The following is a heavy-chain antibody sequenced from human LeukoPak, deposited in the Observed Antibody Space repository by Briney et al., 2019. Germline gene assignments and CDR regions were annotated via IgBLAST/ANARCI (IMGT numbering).Heavy chain of an antibody. D-gene: IGHD2-2*01. CDR3: VVPAAMTAFDY. J-gene: IGHJ4*02. CDR2: ISSSTYI. CDR1: GFTFSSYS. Sequence: PGGSLRLSCAASGFTFSSYSMTWVRQAPGKGLEWVSSISSSTYIYYADSVKGRFTISRDNAKNSLYLQMTSLRAEDTAVYYCVVPAAMTAFDYWGQGTLVTVSS. V-gene: IGHV3-21*01.